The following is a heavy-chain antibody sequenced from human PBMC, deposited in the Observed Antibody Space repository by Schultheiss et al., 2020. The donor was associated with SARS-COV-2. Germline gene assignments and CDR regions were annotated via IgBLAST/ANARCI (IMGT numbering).Heavy chain of an antibody. CDR1: GFTFSSYA. Sequence: GGSLRLSCAASGFTFSSYAMHWVRQAPGKGLEWVAVISYDGSNKYYADSVKGRFTISRDNSKNTLYLQMNSLRAEDTAVYYCARGSQNYGDYVGYYYYYGMDVWGQGTTVTVSS. CDR2: ISYDGSNK. J-gene: IGHJ6*02. D-gene: IGHD4-17*01. V-gene: IGHV3-30-3*01. CDR3: ARGSQNYGDYVGYYYYYGMDV.